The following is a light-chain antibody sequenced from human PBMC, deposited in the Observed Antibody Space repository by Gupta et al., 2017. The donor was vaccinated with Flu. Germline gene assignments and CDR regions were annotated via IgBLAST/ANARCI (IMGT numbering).Light chain of an antibody. CDR3: QQYGSSPYT. V-gene: IGKV3-20*01. Sequence: IVLTQSTGTLSLSPGERATLSCSASQSVSSSYLAWYQQKPGQAPRLLIYGASSRATGIPDRFSGSGSGTDFTLTISRLEPEDFAVYYCQQYGSSPYTFGQGTKLEIK. CDR2: GAS. CDR1: QSVSSSY. J-gene: IGKJ2*01.